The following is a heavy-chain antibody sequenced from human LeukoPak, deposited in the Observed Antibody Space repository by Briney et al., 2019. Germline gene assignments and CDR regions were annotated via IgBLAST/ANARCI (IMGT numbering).Heavy chain of an antibody. CDR2: IYSGGST. Sequence: GGSLRLSCAASGFTVSSNYMSWVRQAPGKGLEWVSVIYSGGSTYYADSVKGRFTISRDNSKNTLYLQMTSLRAEDTAVYYCAKSLYSYGSLDYWGQGTLVTVSS. CDR1: GFTVSSNY. J-gene: IGHJ4*02. CDR3: AKSLYSYGSLDY. D-gene: IGHD5-18*01. V-gene: IGHV3-53*01.